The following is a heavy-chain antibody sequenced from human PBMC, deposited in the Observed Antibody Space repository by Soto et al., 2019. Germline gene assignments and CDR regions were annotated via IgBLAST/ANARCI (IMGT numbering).Heavy chain of an antibody. J-gene: IGHJ4*02. V-gene: IGHV4-39*01. CDR2: IYYSGST. D-gene: IGHD3-10*01. Sequence: TSETLSLTCTVSGGSISSSSYYWGWIRQPPGKGLEWIGSIYYSGSTYYNPSLKSRVTISVDTSKNQFSLKLSSVTAADTAVYYCARSYYYGSGSYPYYFDYWGQGTLVTVSS. CDR3: ARSYYYGSGSYPYYFDY. CDR1: GGSISSSSYY.